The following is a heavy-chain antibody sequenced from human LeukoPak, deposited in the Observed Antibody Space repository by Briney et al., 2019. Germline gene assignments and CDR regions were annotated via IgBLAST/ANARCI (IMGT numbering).Heavy chain of an antibody. D-gene: IGHD3-10*01. V-gene: IGHV3-23*01. CDR3: AKHRNFGELSPFDS. J-gene: IGHJ4*02. Sequence: GGSLRLSCAASGFTFSSYSMGWVCQAPGKGLEWVSTFSGSGGTTYYADSVKGRFTVSRDNSKNTLYLQMNSLRAEDTAVYYCAKHRNFGELSPFDSWGQGTLVTVPS. CDR2: FSGSGGTT. CDR1: GFTFSSYS.